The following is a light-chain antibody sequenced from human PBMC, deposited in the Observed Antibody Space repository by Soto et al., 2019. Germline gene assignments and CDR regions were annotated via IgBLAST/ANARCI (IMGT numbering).Light chain of an antibody. Sequence: QPVLTQPPSASGSPGQSVTISCTGNSSDVGGYNYVSWYQQHPGKAPKLMIYEVSKRPSGVPDRFSGSKSGNTASLTVSGLQAEDEADYYCSSYAGSNNFVVFGGGTKLTVL. CDR3: SSYAGSNNFVV. CDR2: EVS. J-gene: IGLJ2*01. CDR1: SSDVGGYNY. V-gene: IGLV2-8*01.